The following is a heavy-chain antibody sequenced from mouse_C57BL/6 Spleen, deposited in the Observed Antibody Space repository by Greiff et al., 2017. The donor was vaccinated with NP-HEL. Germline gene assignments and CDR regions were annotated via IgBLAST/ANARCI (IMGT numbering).Heavy chain of an antibody. CDR1: GYTFTDYN. Sequence: EVQLQQSGPELVKPGASVKIPCKASGYTFTDYNMDWVKQSHGKSLEWIGDINPNNGGTIYNQKFKGKATLTVDKSSSTAYMELRSLTSEDTAVYYCARRDYDWFAYWGQGTLVTVSA. CDR3: ARRDYDWFAY. V-gene: IGHV1-18*01. D-gene: IGHD2-4*01. CDR2: INPNNGGT. J-gene: IGHJ3*01.